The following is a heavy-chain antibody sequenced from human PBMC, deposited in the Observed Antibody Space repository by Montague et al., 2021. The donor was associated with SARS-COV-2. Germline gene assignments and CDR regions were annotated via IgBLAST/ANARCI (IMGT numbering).Heavy chain of an antibody. V-gene: IGHV4-39*01. CDR2: MYSSGTT. D-gene: IGHD6-19*01. CDR1: GGSISSTSFF. Sequence: SETLSLTCSVSGGSISSTSFFWAWIRQPPGKGLEWVGSMYSSGTTYYNPSLKSRVTISGDTSRNQLSVRLSSVTAAGTAVYYCAGSTSGWFIYWGQGTLVTVSS. J-gene: IGHJ4*02. CDR3: AGSTSGWFIY.